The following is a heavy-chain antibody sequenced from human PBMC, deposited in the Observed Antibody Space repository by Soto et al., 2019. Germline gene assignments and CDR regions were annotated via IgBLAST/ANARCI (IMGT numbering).Heavy chain of an antibody. D-gene: IGHD1-26*01. CDR3: ATVRWELHDAFDI. V-gene: IGHV4-31*03. Sequence: QVQLQESGPGLVKPSQTLSLTCTVSGGSISTGGYYWSWIRQHPGRGLEWIGYIYHSGMTFSNPSLQSRVAISIDTSKNKFSLKLRSVTAADTAVYYCATVRWELHDAFDIWGPGTMVSVSS. CDR2: IYHSGMT. CDR1: GGSISTGGYY. J-gene: IGHJ3*02.